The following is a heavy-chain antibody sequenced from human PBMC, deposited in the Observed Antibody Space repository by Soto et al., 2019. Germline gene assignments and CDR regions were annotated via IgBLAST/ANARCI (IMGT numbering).Heavy chain of an antibody. CDR3: ARFRDLGYYYGSGPPNYYCYMDV. Sequence: QVQLVQSGAEVKKPGASVKVSCKASGYTFTSYGISWVRQAPGQGLEWMGWISAYTGNTNYAQKLQGRVTMTTDTTTSKAYMEIRSMRSDDTAVYYGARFRDLGYYYGSGPPNYYCYMDVWGKGTTVTVSS. V-gene: IGHV1-18*01. CDR1: GYTFTSYG. D-gene: IGHD3-10*01. J-gene: IGHJ6*03. CDR2: ISAYTGNT.